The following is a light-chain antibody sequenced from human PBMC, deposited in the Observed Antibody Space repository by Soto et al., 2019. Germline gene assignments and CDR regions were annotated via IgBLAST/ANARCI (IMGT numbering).Light chain of an antibody. CDR2: QDS. V-gene: IGLV3-1*01. CDR1: KLGDKY. J-gene: IGLJ1*01. Sequence: SSELTQPPSVSVSPGQTASITCSGDKLGDKYACWYQQKPSQSPVLVIYQDSKRPSGIPERFSGSNSGNTATLTISGTQAMDEADYYCQAWDSSTAVFGTGTKVTVL. CDR3: QAWDSSTAV.